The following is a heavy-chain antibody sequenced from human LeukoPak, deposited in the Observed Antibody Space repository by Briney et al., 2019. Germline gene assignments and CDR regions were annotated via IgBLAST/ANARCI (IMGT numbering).Heavy chain of an antibody. CDR1: GTSISSYY. V-gene: IGHV4-59*08. D-gene: IGHD5-12*01. CDR2: VTYTGS. Sequence: SETLSLTCTVSGTSISSYYWSWLRQPPGKGPEWIGYVTYTGSKYNPSLKSRVTISVDTSKNQFSLKLSSVTAADTAVYYCARHHLVATITLSSFFDYWGQGTLVTVSS. J-gene: IGHJ4*02. CDR3: ARHHLVATITLSSFFDY.